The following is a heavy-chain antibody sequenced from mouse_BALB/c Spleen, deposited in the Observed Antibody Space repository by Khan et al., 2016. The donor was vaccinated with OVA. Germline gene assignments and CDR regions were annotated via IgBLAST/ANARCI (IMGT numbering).Heavy chain of an antibody. V-gene: IGHV2-2*02. CDR3: ARNYGYDEGLAY. Sequence: QVQLKQSGPGLVQPSQSLSITCTVSGYSLTNYCVHWVRQCPGKGLEWLGVIWSGGGSDYNDACITSLSISKYNSTTHVSYNMNSLLVNDAAIDYCARNYGYDEGLAYWGQGTLVTVSA. J-gene: IGHJ3*01. CDR2: IWSGGGS. CDR1: GYSLTNYC. D-gene: IGHD2-2*01.